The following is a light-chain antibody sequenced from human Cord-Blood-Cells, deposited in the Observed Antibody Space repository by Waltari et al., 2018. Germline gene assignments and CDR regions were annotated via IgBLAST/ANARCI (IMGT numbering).Light chain of an antibody. CDR2: EGG. V-gene: IGLV2-23*01. J-gene: IGLJ3*02. CDR1: SSDVGSYNL. CDR3: CAYAGSSTLV. Sequence: QSALTQPASVSGSPGQSITISCTGTSSDVGSYNLVSRYQQHPGKAPKLMIDEGGKRPWGVFNRFSCSKSGNTASQTISWLQAEDEADYYCCAYAGSSTLVFGGGTKLTVL.